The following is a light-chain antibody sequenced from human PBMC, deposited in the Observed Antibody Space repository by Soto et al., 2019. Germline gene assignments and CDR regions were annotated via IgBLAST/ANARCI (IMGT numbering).Light chain of an antibody. J-gene: IGKJ1*01. V-gene: IGKV3-20*01. CDR2: GAS. Sequence: EVLLTPSPCTLPLSPGERATLSCRASQSIGRRYLAWYQQNPGQAPSLLIYGASSRATGIPERFSGGGSGTDFSLTISRLQPEDFETYYCQQGYSNPWTFGQGTKVDIK. CDR1: QSIGRRY. CDR3: QQGYSNPWT.